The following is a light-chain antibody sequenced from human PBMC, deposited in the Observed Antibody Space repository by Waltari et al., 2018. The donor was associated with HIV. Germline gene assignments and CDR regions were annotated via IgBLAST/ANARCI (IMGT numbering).Light chain of an antibody. CDR2: EDS. CDR1: AFPKKY. V-gene: IGLV3-10*01. CDR3: YSTDSSGNHSV. J-gene: IGLJ2*01. Sequence: SYELTQPPSVSVSPGQTARITCSGDAFPKKYAYWSQQKSGQAPVLVIYEDSKRPSGIPERVSGSSSGTMATLTISGAQVEDEADYYCYSTDSSGNHSVFGGGTKLTVL.